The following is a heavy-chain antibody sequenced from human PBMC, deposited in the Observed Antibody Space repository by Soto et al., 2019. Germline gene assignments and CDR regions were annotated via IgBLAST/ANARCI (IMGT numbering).Heavy chain of an antibody. D-gene: IGHD3-10*01. CDR3: ARTMVRGVMTLQHYYYLDV. V-gene: IGHV3-11*01. CDR1: GFTFSDYY. J-gene: IGHJ6*03. Sequence: QVQLVESGGGLVKPGGSLRLSCSASGFTFSDYYMSWIRQAPGKGLEWVSYISSSGSTIYYADSVQGRFTISRDNAKNSLYLQMNRLGAEDTAVYYCARTMVRGVMTLQHYYYLDVWGKGPTVTVSS. CDR2: ISSSGSTI.